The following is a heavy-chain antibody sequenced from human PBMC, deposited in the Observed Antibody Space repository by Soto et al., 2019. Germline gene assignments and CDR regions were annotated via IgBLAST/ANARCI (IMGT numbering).Heavy chain of an antibody. CDR1: GFTFSSYA. CDR2: ISGSGGST. J-gene: IGHJ5*02. V-gene: IGHV3-23*01. Sequence: LRLSCAASGFTFSSYAMSWVRQAPGKGLEWVSAISGSGGSTYYADSVKGRFTISRDNSKNTLYLQMNSLRAEDTAVYCCAKDRRHSSSSRYHWLDPWGQGTLVTVYS. D-gene: IGHD6-13*01. CDR3: AKDRRHSSSSRYHWLDP.